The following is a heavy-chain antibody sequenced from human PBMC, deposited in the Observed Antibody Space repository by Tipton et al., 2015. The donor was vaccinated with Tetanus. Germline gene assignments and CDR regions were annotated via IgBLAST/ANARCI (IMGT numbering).Heavy chain of an antibody. J-gene: IGHJ4*02. CDR3: ARSKLLWFGESLSGFDS. D-gene: IGHD3-10*01. CDR1: GASFSGSY. CDR2: IRPGGSP. Sequence: TLSLTCAVSGASFSGSYWSWVRQSPGKGLEWVGEIRPGGSPYYNPALKSRVTISIDSSKNQFSLKLTSVTAADTAVYYCARSKLLWFGESLSGFDSWGQGTLVTVSA. V-gene: IGHV4-34*01.